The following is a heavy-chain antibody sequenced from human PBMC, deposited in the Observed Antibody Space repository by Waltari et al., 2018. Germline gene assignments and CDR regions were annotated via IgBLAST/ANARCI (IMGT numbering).Heavy chain of an antibody. J-gene: IGHJ3*02. V-gene: IGHV4-31*03. CDR2: IYYSGST. CDR1: GGSISSGGSY. Sequence: QVQLQESGPGLVKPSQTLSLTCTVSGGSISSGGSYWSWTRQHPGKGLEWIGYIYYSGSTYYNPSLKSRVTISVDTSKNQFSLKLSSVTAADTAVYYCASLGAPSDAFDIWGQGTMVTVSS. CDR3: ASLGAPSDAFDI. D-gene: IGHD3-10*01.